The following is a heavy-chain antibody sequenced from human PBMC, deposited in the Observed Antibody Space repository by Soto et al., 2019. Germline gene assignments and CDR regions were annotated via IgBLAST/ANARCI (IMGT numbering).Heavy chain of an antibody. CDR2: ISYDGSNK. D-gene: IGHD3-3*01. CDR1: GFTFSSYG. Sequence: GGSLRLSCAASGFTFSSYGMHWVRQAPGKGLEWVAVISYDGSNKYYADSVKGRFTISRDNSKNTLYLQMNSLRAEDTAVYYCAKGSGRHAEYDFWSGYYNYMDVWGKGTTVTVSS. CDR3: AKGSGRHAEYDFWSGYYNYMDV. V-gene: IGHV3-30*18. J-gene: IGHJ6*03.